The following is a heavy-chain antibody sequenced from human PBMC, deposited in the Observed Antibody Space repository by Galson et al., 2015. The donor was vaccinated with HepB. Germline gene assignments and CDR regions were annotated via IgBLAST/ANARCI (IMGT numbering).Heavy chain of an antibody. J-gene: IGHJ4*02. V-gene: IGHV1-46*03. CDR1: GYTFTGYY. CDR3: ARDRRGVIYFDY. D-gene: IGHD3-10*01. CDR2: INPSGGST. Sequence: SVKVSCKASGYTFTGYYMHWVRQAPGQGLEWMGIINPSGGSTSYAQKFQGRVTMTRDTSTSTVYMELSSLRSEDTAVYYCARDRRGVIYFDYWGQGTLVTVSS.